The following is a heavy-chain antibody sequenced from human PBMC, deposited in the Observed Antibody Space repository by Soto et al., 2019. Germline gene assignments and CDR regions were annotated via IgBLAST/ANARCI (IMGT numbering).Heavy chain of an antibody. V-gene: IGHV4-61*01. J-gene: IGHJ6*02. CDR1: GGSVSSGSYY. CDR2: IYHSGTT. D-gene: IGHD4-4*01. CDR3: ARTYGTTTACQAHGFAV. Sequence: SETLSLTCTVSGGSVSSGSYYWTWIRQPPGKGLEWLGYIYHSGTTNYNPPLKSRITISVDTSRNQFSLKLSSVTASDTAVYFCARTYGTTTACQAHGFAVWGQETTFTAP.